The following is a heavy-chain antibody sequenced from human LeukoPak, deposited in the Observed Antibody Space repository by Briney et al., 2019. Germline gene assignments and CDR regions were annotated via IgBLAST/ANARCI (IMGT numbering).Heavy chain of an antibody. CDR2: IIPIFGTA. V-gene: IGHV1-69*13. J-gene: IGHJ4*02. Sequence: GASVKVSCKASGGTFSSYAISWVRQTPGQGLEWMGGIIPIFGTANYAQKFQGRVTITADESTSTAYMELSSLRSEDTAVYYCARLWELLRPLEDYWGQGTLVTVSS. CDR1: GGTFSSYA. D-gene: IGHD1-26*01. CDR3: ARLWELLRPLEDY.